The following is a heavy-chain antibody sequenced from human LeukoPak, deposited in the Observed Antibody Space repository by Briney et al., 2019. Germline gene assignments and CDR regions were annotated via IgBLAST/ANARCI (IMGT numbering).Heavy chain of an antibody. CDR3: AREGYDSSGYFWFDY. V-gene: IGHV3-NL1*01. CDR2: TYSGGST. J-gene: IGHJ4*02. Sequence: GGSLRLSCAASGFTFSSYGMHWVRQAPGKGLEWVSVTYSGGSTYYADSVKGRFTVSRDNSKNTLYLQMNSLRAEDTAVYYCAREGYDSSGYFWFDYWGQGTRVTVSA. CDR1: GFTFSSYG. D-gene: IGHD3-22*01.